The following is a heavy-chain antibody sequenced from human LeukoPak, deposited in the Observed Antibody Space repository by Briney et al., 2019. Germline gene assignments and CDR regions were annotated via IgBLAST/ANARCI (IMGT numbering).Heavy chain of an antibody. CDR1: GDSISSSTYY. V-gene: IGHV4-39*01. J-gene: IGHJ4*02. Sequence: SETLSLTCTVSGDSISSSTYYWGWIRQPPGKGLESIGSIHNAGSTYYNPSLKSRVSVSVDTSKAHFSLKLRSATAADTAVYYCARHGGISGVGPTEDYWGQGTLVTVSS. CDR3: ARHGGISGVGPTEDY. CDR2: IHNAGST. D-gene: IGHD3-3*01.